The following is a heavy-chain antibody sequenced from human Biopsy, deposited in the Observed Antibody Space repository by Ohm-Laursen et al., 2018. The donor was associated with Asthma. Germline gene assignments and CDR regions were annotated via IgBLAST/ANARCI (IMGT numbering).Heavy chain of an antibody. D-gene: IGHD4-17*01. Sequence: ASVTVSCKISGYSLTDLSMHWVRQAPGEGLEWMGGHDHEEGGTVNARRFQGRVTMTEDTSTDTAYMELSSLSSDDTAVYYCASDFPKDYVRYNFQFWGQGTLVTVSS. J-gene: IGHJ4*02. CDR1: GYSLTDLS. V-gene: IGHV1-24*01. CDR3: ASDFPKDYVRYNFQF. CDR2: HDHEEGGT.